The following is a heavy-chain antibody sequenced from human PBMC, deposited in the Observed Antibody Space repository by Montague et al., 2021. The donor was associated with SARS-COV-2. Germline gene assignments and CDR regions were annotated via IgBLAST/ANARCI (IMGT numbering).Heavy chain of an antibody. CDR2: INHSGST. V-gene: IGHV4-34*01. CDR1: GGSFSGYY. D-gene: IGHD3-22*01. CDR3: ARGWGYYDSSGYLLFDY. Sequence: SETLSLTCAVYGGSFSGYYWSWIRQPPGKGLGWIGEINHSGSTNXNPSLKSRVTISVDTSKNQFSPKLSSVTAADTAVYYCARGWGYYDSSGYLLFDYWGQGTLVTVSS. J-gene: IGHJ4*02.